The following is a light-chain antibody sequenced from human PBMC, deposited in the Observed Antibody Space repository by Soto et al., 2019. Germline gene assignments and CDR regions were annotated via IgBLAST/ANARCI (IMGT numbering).Light chain of an antibody. V-gene: IGKV3-11*01. Sequence: EIVLTQSPATLSLSPGERATLSCRASQSVSSYLAWYQQKPGQAPRLLIYDASNRATGIPARFSGSGSGTDFTPTISSLEPEDFAVYYCQQRSNWPSGTFGQGTKLEIK. CDR2: DAS. CDR3: QQRSNWPSGT. CDR1: QSVSSY. J-gene: IGKJ2*01.